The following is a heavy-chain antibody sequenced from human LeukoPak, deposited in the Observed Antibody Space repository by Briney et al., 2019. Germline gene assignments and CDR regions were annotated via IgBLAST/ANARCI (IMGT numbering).Heavy chain of an antibody. D-gene: IGHD3-22*01. CDR1: GGTFSSYA. J-gene: IGHJ4*02. CDR3: ARENYDSSGYYYTAFDY. Sequence: VASVKVSCKASGGTFSSYAISWARQAPGQGLEWMGGIIPIFGTANYAQKFQGRVTITADESTSTAYMELSSLRSEDTAVYYCARENYDSSGYYYTAFDYWGQGTLVTVSS. V-gene: IGHV1-69*13. CDR2: IIPIFGTA.